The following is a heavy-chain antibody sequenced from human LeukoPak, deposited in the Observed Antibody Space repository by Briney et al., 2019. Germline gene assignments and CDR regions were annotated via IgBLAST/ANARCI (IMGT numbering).Heavy chain of an antibody. CDR3: ARVGDGLNDAFDI. CDR2: INPKTGGT. D-gene: IGHD5-24*01. Sequence: GASVKVSCKASGYIFTGHYINWVRQVPGQGLEWMGRINPKTGGTNYAQNFQGRVTMTRDTSISTTYMELSRLRPDDTAVYYCARVGDGLNDAFDIWGQGTMVTVSS. V-gene: IGHV1-2*06. CDR1: GYIFTGHY. J-gene: IGHJ3*02.